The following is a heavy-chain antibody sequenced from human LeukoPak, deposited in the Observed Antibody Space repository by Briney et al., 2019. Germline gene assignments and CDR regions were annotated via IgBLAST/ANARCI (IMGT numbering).Heavy chain of an antibody. J-gene: IGHJ5*02. Sequence: SETLSLTCAVSGGSISSGGFSWSWIQQPPGKGLEWIGYMYHGGSTYYNPSLESRVTISVDRSKNQFSLKLSSVTAADTAVYYCASTNDFGDYVGAWGQGTLVTVSS. D-gene: IGHD4-17*01. CDR2: MYHGGST. CDR3: ASTNDFGDYVGA. CDR1: GGSISSGGFS. V-gene: IGHV4-30-2*01.